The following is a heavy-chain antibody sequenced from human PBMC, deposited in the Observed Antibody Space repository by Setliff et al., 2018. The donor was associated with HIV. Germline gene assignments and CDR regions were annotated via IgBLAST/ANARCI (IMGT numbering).Heavy chain of an antibody. CDR3: VRPSFGIGGGSMFDS. V-gene: IGHV4-39*01. CDR1: GGSIDSTSYY. D-gene: IGHD3-3*01. J-gene: IGHJ4*02. Sequence: PSETLSLTCTVSGGSIDSTSYYWGWIRQPPGKGLEWIGSIYYSGTTYYNPSLKSRVTISVDTSTNQFSLKLDSVTAADTATYYCVRPSFGIGGGSMFDSWGQGIVVTVSS. CDR2: IYYSGTT.